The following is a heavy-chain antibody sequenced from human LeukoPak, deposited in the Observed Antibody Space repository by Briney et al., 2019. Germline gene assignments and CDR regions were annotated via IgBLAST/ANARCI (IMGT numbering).Heavy chain of an antibody. D-gene: IGHD3-22*01. CDR2: ISGSGGST. J-gene: IGHJ4*02. Sequence: GGSLRLSCAASGFTFSSYAMSWVRQAPGKGLEWVSDISGSGGSTYYADSVKGRFTISRDNSKNTLYPQMNSLRAEDTAVYYCAKVPAPPHYYDSSGYNYWGQGTLVTVSS. V-gene: IGHV3-23*01. CDR3: AKVPAPPHYYDSSGYNY. CDR1: GFTFSSYA.